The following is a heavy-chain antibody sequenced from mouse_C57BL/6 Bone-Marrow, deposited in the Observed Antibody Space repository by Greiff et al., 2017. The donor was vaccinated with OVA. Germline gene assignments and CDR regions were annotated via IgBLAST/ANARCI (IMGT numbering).Heavy chain of an antibody. CDR1: GYTFTSYW. Sequence: QVQLQQPGAELVKPGASVKVSCKASGYTFTSYWMHWVKQRPGQGLEWIGRIHPSDSDTNYNEKFKSKATLTVDTSSSTAYMQLSSLTSEDSAVYYCARSGAGNWYFDVWGTGTTVTVSS. V-gene: IGHV1-74*01. J-gene: IGHJ1*03. CDR3: ARSGAGNWYFDV. CDR2: IHPSDSDT. D-gene: IGHD3-3*01.